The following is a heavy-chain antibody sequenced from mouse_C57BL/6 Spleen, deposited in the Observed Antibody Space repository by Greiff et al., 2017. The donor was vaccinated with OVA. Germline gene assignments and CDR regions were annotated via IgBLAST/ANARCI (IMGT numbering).Heavy chain of an antibody. V-gene: IGHV5-4*01. CDR2: ISDGGSYT. Sequence: EVQVVESGGGLVKPGGSLKLSCAASGFTFSSYAMSWVRQTPEKRLEWVATISDGGSYTYYPDNVKGRFTISRDNAKNNLYLQMSHLKSEDTAMYYCARDNDYEDWFAYWGQGTLVTVSA. CDR3: ARDNDYEDWFAY. D-gene: IGHD2-4*01. CDR1: GFTFSSYA. J-gene: IGHJ3*01.